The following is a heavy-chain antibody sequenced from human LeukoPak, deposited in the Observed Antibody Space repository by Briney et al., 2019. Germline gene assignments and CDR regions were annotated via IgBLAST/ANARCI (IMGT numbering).Heavy chain of an antibody. Sequence: PGGSLRLSCAASGFTFSSHDMHWVRQAPGKGLEWVAFIRYDGSNKYYADSVKGRFTISRDNSKNTLYLQMNSLRAEDTAVYYCAKGRIAAAGHHYWGQGTLVTVSS. V-gene: IGHV3-30*02. CDR3: AKGRIAAAGHHY. CDR2: IRYDGSNK. J-gene: IGHJ4*02. CDR1: GFTFSSHD. D-gene: IGHD6-13*01.